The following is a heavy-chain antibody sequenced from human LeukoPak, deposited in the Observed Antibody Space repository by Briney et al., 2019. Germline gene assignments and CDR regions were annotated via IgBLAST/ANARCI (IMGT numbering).Heavy chain of an antibody. D-gene: IGHD6-19*01. CDR3: ARGTGWPQFDY. V-gene: IGHV4-4*02. CDR2: IFHSGST. CDR1: GGSISSTKW. Sequence: SETLSLTCAVSGGSISSTKWWSWVRQPPGKGLEWIGEIFHSGSTNYNPSLKSRVTKSVDKPKNQFSLQLNSVTPEDTAVYYCARGTGWPQFDYWGQGTLVTVSS. J-gene: IGHJ4*02.